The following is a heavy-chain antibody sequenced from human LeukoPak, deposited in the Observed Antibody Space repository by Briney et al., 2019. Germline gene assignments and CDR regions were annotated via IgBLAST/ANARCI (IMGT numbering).Heavy chain of an antibody. J-gene: IGHJ4*02. CDR2: IKQDGSER. CDR3: ARDQQWLTPPFDY. V-gene: IGHV3-7*03. CDR1: GFTFSSYW. D-gene: IGHD6-19*01. Sequence: GGSLRLSCAASGFTFSSYWVSWVRQAPGKGLEWVANIKQDGSERYYVDSVKGRFTISRDNAKNSLYLQMNSLRAEDTAVYYCARDQQWLTPPFDYWGQGTLVTVSS.